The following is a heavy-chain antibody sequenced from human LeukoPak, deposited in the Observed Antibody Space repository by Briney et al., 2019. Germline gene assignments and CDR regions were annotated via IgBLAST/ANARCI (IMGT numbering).Heavy chain of an antibody. J-gene: IGHJ4*02. Sequence: ASVKVSCKASGDTFTTYGINWVRQAPGQGLEWMGGIIPIFGTANYAQKFQGRVTITTDESTSTAYMELSSLRSEDTAVYYCARASAARPWVGVYWGQGTLVTVSS. CDR3: ARASAARPWVGVY. CDR2: IIPIFGTA. CDR1: GDTFTTYG. V-gene: IGHV1-69*05. D-gene: IGHD6-6*01.